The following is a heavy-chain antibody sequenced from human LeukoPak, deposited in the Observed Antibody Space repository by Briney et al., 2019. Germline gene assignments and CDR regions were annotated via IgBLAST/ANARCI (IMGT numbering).Heavy chain of an antibody. CDR2: ISWNSGSI. J-gene: IGHJ4*02. D-gene: IGHD6-19*01. V-gene: IGHV3-9*01. CDR3: ANDQAAVALYYFDY. Sequence: GRSLRLSCAASGFTFDDYAMHWVRQAPGKGLEWVSGISWNSGSIGYADSVKGRFTISRDNAKNSLYLQMNSLRAEDTALYYCANDQAAVALYYFDYWGQGTLVTVSS. CDR1: GFTFDDYA.